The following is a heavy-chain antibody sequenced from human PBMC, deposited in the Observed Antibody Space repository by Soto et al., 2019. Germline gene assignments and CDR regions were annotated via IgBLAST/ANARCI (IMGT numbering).Heavy chain of an antibody. V-gene: IGHV4-30-4*01. CDR2: IYKSATT. CDR1: VASIATVAYF. D-gene: IGHD2-15*01. CDR3: ARGGYSLPVRCFPNCSDV. J-gene: IGHJ3*01. Sequence: SETLSLASPFSVASIATVAYFWDWIRQHPWKALEYIGYIYKSATTYYNPSFESRVAISLDTSKSQFSLNVTSVTAADTAVYVCARGGYSLPVRCFPNCSDVWGQGTLVIGS.